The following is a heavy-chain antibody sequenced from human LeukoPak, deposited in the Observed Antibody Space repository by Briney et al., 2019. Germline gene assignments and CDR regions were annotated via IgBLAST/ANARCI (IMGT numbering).Heavy chain of an antibody. D-gene: IGHD3-22*01. CDR2: IIPIFGTA. J-gene: IGHJ4*02. CDR3: ARDVRYYDSSGYSFDY. CDR1: GGTFSSYA. Sequence: SVKVSCKASGGTFSSYAISWVRQAPGQGPEWMGGIIPIFGTANYAQKFQGRVTITADESTSTAYMELSSLRSEDTAVYYCARDVRYYDSSGYSFDYWGQGTLVTVSS. V-gene: IGHV1-69*13.